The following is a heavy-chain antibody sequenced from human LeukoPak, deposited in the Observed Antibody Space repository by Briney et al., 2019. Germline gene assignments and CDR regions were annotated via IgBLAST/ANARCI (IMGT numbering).Heavy chain of an antibody. CDR3: GYFDPPTGY. V-gene: IGHV3-66*01. D-gene: IGHD3-9*01. Sequence: GWSLRLSCAASGFTVISDYMSWVRQAPGMGLEWVSVIFSGGTTYYADSVKGRFTISRDNSKNTLYLQVNSLRAEDTAVYYCGYFDPPTGYWGQGTLVTVSS. CDR2: IFSGGTT. J-gene: IGHJ1*01. CDR1: GFTVISDY.